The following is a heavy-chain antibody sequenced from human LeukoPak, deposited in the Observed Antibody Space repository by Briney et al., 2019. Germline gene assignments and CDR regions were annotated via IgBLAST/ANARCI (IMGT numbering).Heavy chain of an antibody. D-gene: IGHD6-19*01. CDR2: INTDGTVT. CDR1: GFTFSKYW. Sequence: GGAPRLSFAASGFTFSKYWMLLVPPTPGEGMESVSRINTDGTVTTYADSVKGRFTVSRDNADNTMFLQMNSVRDEDTAVYYCATKQWLAPPPDSWGQGTPVTVSS. CDR3: ATKQWLAPPPDS. V-gene: IGHV3-74*01. J-gene: IGHJ4*02.